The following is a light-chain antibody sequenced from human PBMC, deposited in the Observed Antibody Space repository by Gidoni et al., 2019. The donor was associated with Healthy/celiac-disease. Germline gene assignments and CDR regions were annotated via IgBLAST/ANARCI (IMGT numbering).Light chain of an antibody. CDR3: QQSYSTPRT. V-gene: IGKV1-39*01. CDR1: QSITTY. Sequence: DIQMTQSPSSLSASVGDRVTITCRASQSITTYLNWYQQKLGKAPKLLIYAASSLQSGVPSRFSGSGSGTDFTLTISSLQPEDFATYYCQQSYSTPRTFGQGTKVGIK. CDR2: AAS. J-gene: IGKJ1*01.